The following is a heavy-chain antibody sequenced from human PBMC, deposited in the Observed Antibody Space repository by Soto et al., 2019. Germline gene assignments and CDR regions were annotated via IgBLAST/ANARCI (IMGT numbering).Heavy chain of an antibody. J-gene: IGHJ4*02. D-gene: IGHD6-13*01. CDR2: FDPEDGET. V-gene: IGHV1-24*01. Sequence: GASAKVSWKESGYTLAELSMHWVRQAHGKGLEWMGGFDPEDGETIYAQKFQGRVTMTEDTSTDTAYMELSSLRSEDTAVYYCAIFPISIAAARFDYWGQGTLVTVSS. CDR1: GYTLAELS. CDR3: AIFPISIAAARFDY.